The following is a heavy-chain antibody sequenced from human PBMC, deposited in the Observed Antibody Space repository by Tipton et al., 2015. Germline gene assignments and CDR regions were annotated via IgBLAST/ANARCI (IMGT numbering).Heavy chain of an antibody. V-gene: IGHV4-59*12. CDR2: VHYRGTT. Sequence: TLSLTCTVSNGSISSYYWSWIRQSPGKGLERLGYVHYRGTTNYTPPLKSRVTISVDTSKTQFSLKLSSVTAADTAVYYSAREGYYSDSSGYPDYWYFDIWGRGPLVTVSS. CDR1: NGSISSYY. J-gene: IGHJ2*01. CDR3: AREGYYSDSSGYPDYWYFDI. D-gene: IGHD3-22*01.